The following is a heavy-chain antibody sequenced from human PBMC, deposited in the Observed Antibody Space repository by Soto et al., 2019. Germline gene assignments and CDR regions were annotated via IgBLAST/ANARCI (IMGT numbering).Heavy chain of an antibody. CDR2: INAGNGNT. CDR3: ARGRSGSYIAPINY. CDR1: GYTFTSYA. D-gene: IGHD6-13*01. Sequence: ASVKVSCKASGYTFTSYAMHWVRQAPGQRLEWMGWINAGNGNTKYSQKFQGRVTITRDTSASTAYMELSSLRSEDTAVYYCARGRSGSYIAPINYGGQETLATVPS. V-gene: IGHV1-3*01. J-gene: IGHJ4*02.